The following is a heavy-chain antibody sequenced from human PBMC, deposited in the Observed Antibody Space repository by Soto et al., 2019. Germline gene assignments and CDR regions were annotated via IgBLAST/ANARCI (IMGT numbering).Heavy chain of an antibody. CDR3: ARDCSSTSCYRDTGPNDAFDI. D-gene: IGHD2-2*01. J-gene: IGHJ3*02. V-gene: IGHV1-18*01. CDR2: ISAYNGNT. Sequence: ASVKGACKTSGYTFTVDGISWVRQAHGQGLEWMGWISAYNGNTNYAQKLQGRVTMTTDTSTSTAYMELRSLRSDDTAVYYCARDCSSTSCYRDTGPNDAFDIWGQGTMVTVSS. CDR1: GYTFTVDG.